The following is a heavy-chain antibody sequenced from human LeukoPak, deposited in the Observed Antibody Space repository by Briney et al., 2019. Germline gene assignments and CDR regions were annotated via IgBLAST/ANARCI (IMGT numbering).Heavy chain of an antibody. CDR1: GFTVSSNY. J-gene: IGHJ3*02. V-gene: IGHV3-53*01. Sequence: GGSLRLSCAASGFTVSSNYMSWVRQAPGKGLEWVSVIYSGGSTYYADSVKGRFTISRDNSKNTLYLQMNSLRAEDTGVYYCARAILYSGEAFDIWGQGTMVTVPS. D-gene: IGHD2-8*01. CDR3: ARAILYSGEAFDI. CDR2: IYSGGST.